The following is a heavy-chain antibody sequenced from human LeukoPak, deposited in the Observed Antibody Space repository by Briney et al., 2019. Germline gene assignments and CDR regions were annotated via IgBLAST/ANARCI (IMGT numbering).Heavy chain of an antibody. Sequence: GASVKVSFTASGYTFTSYYMHWVRQAPGQGLEWMGIINPSGGSTSYAQKFQGRVTMTRDTSTSTVYMELSSLRSEDTAVYYCRVYYYDSSGYYYGFDYWGQGTLVTVSS. CDR3: RVYYYDSSGYYYGFDY. V-gene: IGHV1-46*01. J-gene: IGHJ4*02. CDR2: INPSGGST. CDR1: GYTFTSYY. D-gene: IGHD3-22*01.